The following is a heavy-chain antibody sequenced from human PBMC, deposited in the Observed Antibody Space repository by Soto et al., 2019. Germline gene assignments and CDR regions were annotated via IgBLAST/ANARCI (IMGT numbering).Heavy chain of an antibody. CDR1: GFNFSTHA. CDR2: ISHDDISR. Sequence: QVELVESGGGVVQPEKSLRLSCAAAGFNFSTHAIQWIRQAPGKGLEWLAFISHDDISRLYLGSVKGRFTVSRDNSKNTAYLQMNSLRPEDTAVYYCAREPPYDSSTGYNPPDYWGQGTLVTVAS. J-gene: IGHJ4*01. CDR3: AREPPYDSSTGYNPPDY. D-gene: IGHD3-9*01. V-gene: IGHV3-30*04.